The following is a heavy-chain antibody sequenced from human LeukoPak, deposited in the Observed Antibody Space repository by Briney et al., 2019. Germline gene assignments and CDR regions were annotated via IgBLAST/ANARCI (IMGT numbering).Heavy chain of an antibody. CDR2: ISWDGGST. CDR1: GFTFDDYS. CDR3: AKDIVPYGSASYSIDY. Sequence: PGGSLRLSCAASGFTFDDYSMHWVRQAPGKGLEWVSSISWDGGSTYYADSVRPRFTISRDNSKNSLYLQMNSLRTEDSALYYCAKDIVPYGSASYSIDYWGQGTLVTVSS. J-gene: IGHJ4*02. V-gene: IGHV3-43*01. D-gene: IGHD3-10*01.